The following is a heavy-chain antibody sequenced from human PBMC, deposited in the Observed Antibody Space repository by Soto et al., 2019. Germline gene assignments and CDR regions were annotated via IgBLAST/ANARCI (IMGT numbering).Heavy chain of an antibody. D-gene: IGHD2-2*01. CDR3: AREPDIVVVPAATPFDY. Sequence: ASVKVSCKASGYTFTSYYMHWVRQAPGQGLEWMGIINPSGGSTSYAQKFQGRVTMTRDTSTSTVYMELSSLRSEDTAVYYCAREPDIVVVPAATPFDYWGQGTLVTVSS. CDR1: GYTFTSYY. CDR2: INPSGGST. J-gene: IGHJ4*02. V-gene: IGHV1-46*03.